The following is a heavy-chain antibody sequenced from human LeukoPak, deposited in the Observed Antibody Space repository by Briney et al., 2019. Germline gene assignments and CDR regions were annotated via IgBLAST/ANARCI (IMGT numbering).Heavy chain of an antibody. CDR2: VHYSGST. CDR3: ARDPRRDYGDYFGD. V-gene: IGHV4-59*01. Sequence: PSETLSLTCTGFGDSISRYFWSWIRQSPGKGLEWIGYVHYSGSTSYNPSLTSRVSMSLDTSKNQFSLKVSSVTASDTAIYYCARDPRRDYGDYFGDWGQGTLVTVSS. CDR1: GDSISRYF. J-gene: IGHJ4*02. D-gene: IGHD3-16*01.